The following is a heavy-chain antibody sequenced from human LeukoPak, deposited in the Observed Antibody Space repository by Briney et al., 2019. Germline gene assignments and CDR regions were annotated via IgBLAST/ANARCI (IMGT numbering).Heavy chain of an antibody. D-gene: IGHD2-15*01. CDR1: GFTFSGYG. V-gene: IGHV3-33*01. Sequence: HSGGSLRLSCAASGFTFSGYGMHWVRQAPGKGLEWVAVIWYDGSNKYYADSVKGRFTVSRDNSKNTLYLQMNSLRAEDTAVYYCAREPNVSLFSSDGSPPLPGWFDPWGQGTLVTVSS. J-gene: IGHJ5*02. CDR2: IWYDGSNK. CDR3: AREPNVSLFSSDGSPPLPGWFDP.